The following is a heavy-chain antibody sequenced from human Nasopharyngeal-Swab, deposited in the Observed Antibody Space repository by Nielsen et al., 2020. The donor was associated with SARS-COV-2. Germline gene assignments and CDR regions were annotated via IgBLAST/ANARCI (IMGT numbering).Heavy chain of an antibody. CDR1: GGSFSGYY. D-gene: IGHD2-21*01. Sequence: SETLSLTCAVYGGSFSGYYWSWIRQPPGKGLEWIGEINHSGSTNYNPSLKSRVTISVDTSKNQFSLKLSSVTAADTAVYYCARKGDYYYYGMDVWGQGTTVTVSS. CDR2: INHSGST. J-gene: IGHJ6*02. CDR3: ARKGDYYYYGMDV. V-gene: IGHV4-34*01.